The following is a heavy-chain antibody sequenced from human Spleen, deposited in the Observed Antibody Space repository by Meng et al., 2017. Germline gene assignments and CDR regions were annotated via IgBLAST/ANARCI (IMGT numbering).Heavy chain of an antibody. CDR3: ARDYSGYYPNDAFDI. V-gene: IGHV3-23*01. J-gene: IGHJ3*02. CDR2: ITTGGAST. Sequence: GESLKISCAASGFTFSSYVMNWVRQAPGKGLEWVSSITTGGASTYYADSVKGRFTISRDNSKNTLYLQMNSLRAEDTAVYYCARDYSGYYPNDAFDIWGQGTMVTVSS. D-gene: IGHD3-22*01. CDR1: GFTFSSYV.